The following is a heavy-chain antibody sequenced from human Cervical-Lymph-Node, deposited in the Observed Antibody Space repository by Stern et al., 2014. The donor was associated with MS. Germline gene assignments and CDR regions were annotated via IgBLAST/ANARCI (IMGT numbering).Heavy chain of an antibody. Sequence: EVQLEESGGGLVQPGGSLRLSCAASGFTLTSYATSWVRQAPGRGLEWVSAISGSGGSTYYADSVKGRFTISRDNSKNTLYLQMNSLRAEDTAVYYCAKSTVTSLSDYWGQGTLVTVSS. CDR3: AKSTVTSLSDY. J-gene: IGHJ4*02. D-gene: IGHD4-17*01. CDR1: GFTLTSYA. CDR2: ISGSGGST. V-gene: IGHV3-23*04.